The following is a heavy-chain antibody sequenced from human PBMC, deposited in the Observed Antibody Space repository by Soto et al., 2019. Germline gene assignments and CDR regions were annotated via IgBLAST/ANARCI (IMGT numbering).Heavy chain of an antibody. CDR1: GFTVSSNY. D-gene: IGHD4-17*01. CDR3: ASDGGRPSDYSYGMDV. V-gene: IGHV3-66*01. CDR2: IYSGGST. Sequence: EVQLVESGGGLVQPGGSLRLSCAASGFTVSSNYMSWVRQAPGKGLEWVSVIYSGGSTYYADSVKGRFTISRDNSKNTLYLQMNSLRAEDTAVYYCASDGGRPSDYSYGMDVWGQGTTVTVSS. J-gene: IGHJ6*02.